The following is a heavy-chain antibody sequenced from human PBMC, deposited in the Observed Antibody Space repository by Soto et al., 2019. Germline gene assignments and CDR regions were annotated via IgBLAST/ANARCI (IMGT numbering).Heavy chain of an antibody. J-gene: IGHJ6*02. CDR3: AREERLFGVVTYYYGMDV. V-gene: IGHV1-69*12. Sequence: QVQLVQSGAEVKKPGSSVKVSCKASGGTFSSYAISWVRQAPGQGLEWMGGIIPIFGTSNYAQKFQGRVTITADESTSTAYLELSSLRAEDTAVYYWAREERLFGVVTYYYGMDVWGQGTTVTVSS. CDR2: IIPIFGTS. D-gene: IGHD3-3*01. CDR1: GGTFSSYA.